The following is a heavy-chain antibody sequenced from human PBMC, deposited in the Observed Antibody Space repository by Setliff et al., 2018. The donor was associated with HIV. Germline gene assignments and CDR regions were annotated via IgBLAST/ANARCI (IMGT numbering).Heavy chain of an antibody. CDR3: TRAEQQLPYYYYYYGMDV. V-gene: IGHV4-34*01. D-gene: IGHD6-13*01. Sequence: SQTLSLTCAVYGGSFSGYYWSWIRQPPGKGLEWIGEINHSGSTNYNPSLKSRVTISVDTSKNQFSLKLSSVTAADTAVYYCTRAEQQLPYYYYYYGMDVWGQGTTVTVSS. J-gene: IGHJ6*02. CDR2: INHSGST. CDR1: GGSFSGYY.